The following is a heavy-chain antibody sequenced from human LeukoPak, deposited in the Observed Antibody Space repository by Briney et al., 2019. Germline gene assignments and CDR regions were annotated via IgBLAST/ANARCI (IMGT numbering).Heavy chain of an antibody. CDR1: GGSISSYY. J-gene: IGHJ4*02. CDR3: ARDREWFDY. Sequence: SETLSLTCTVSGGSISSYYWSWIRQPPGKGLEWIGYIYYSGSTNYNPSLKSRVTIPVDTSKNQFSLKLSSVTAADTAVYYCARDREWFDYWGQGTLVTVSS. D-gene: IGHD3-3*01. CDR2: IYYSGST. V-gene: IGHV4-59*01.